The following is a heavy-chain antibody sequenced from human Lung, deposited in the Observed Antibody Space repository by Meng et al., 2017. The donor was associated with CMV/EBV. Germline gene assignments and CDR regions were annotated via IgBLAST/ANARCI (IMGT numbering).Heavy chain of an antibody. CDR1: GFTFSSYS. CDR3: ARASVVVAARYYFDD. J-gene: IGHJ4*02. CDR2: ISSSSSYI. D-gene: IGHD2-15*01. Sequence: SCAASGFTFSSYSMNWVRQAPGKGLEWVSSISSSSSYIYYADSVKGRFTISRDNAKNSLYLQMNSLRAEDTAVYYCARASVVVAARYYFDDWGQGXLVTVSS. V-gene: IGHV3-21*01.